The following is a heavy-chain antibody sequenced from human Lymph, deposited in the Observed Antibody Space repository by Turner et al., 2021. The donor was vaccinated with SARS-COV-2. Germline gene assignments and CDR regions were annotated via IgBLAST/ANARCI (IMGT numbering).Heavy chain of an antibody. J-gene: IGHJ6*02. D-gene: IGHD6-13*01. CDR2: IYSGGTT. Sequence: EVQLVETGGGLIQPGGSLRLSCAASGIIVSRNYMNWVRQAPGKGLEWVSVIYSGGTTYYADSVKGRFTISRDNSKNTLYRQMNSLRVEDTAVYYCARDLGTYGMDVWGQGTTVTVSS. CDR3: ARDLGTYGMDV. V-gene: IGHV3-53*02. CDR1: GIIVSRNY.